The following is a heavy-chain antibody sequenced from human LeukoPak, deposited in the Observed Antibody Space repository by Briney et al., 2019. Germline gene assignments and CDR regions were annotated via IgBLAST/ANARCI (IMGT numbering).Heavy chain of an antibody. CDR1: GGSISSYY. Sequence: SETLSLTCTVSGGSISSYYWSWIRQPPGKGLEWVGYIYYSGSTNYNPSLKSRVTISVDTSKNQFSLKLNSVTAADTAVYYCAGGGDSGGYYYPMFDYWGQGTLVTVSS. V-gene: IGHV4-59*01. CDR2: IYYSGST. J-gene: IGHJ4*02. D-gene: IGHD3-22*01. CDR3: AGGGDSGGYYYPMFDY.